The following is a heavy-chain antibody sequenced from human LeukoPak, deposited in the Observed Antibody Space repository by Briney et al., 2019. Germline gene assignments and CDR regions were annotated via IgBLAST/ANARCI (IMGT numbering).Heavy chain of an antibody. CDR1: GFTFSSYA. Sequence: GGSLRLTCAASGFTFSSYAMSWVSQAPGKGLEGVAAISGSGGSTYYADSVKGRFTISRDNSKNTLYLQMNSLRAEDTAVYYCAKYFLPGITIFGGFDPWGQGTLVTVSS. J-gene: IGHJ5*02. CDR3: AKYFLPGITIFGGFDP. CDR2: ISGSGGST. V-gene: IGHV3-23*01. D-gene: IGHD3-3*01.